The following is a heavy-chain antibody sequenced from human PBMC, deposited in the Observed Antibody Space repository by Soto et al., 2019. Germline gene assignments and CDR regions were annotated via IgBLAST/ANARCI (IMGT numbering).Heavy chain of an antibody. CDR2: INHSGST. V-gene: IGHV4-34*01. Sequence: SETLSLTCAVYGGSFGGYYWSWIGQRPGKGLEWIGEINHSGSTNYNPSLKSRVTISVDTSKNQFSLKLSSVTAADTAVYYCARDLYYYGSGTPGSFDIWGQGTMVT. CDR3: ARDLYYYGSGTPGSFDI. CDR1: GGSFGGYY. J-gene: IGHJ3*02. D-gene: IGHD3-10*01.